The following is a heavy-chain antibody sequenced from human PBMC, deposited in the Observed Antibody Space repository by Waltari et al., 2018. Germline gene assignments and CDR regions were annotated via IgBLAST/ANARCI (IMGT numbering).Heavy chain of an antibody. J-gene: IGHJ4*02. CDR3: AKDKGPFVDSSFDS. Sequence: DVQLLESGGGLVQPGGSMRLSCTASGFTFSSYAMTWVRQAPGLGLDWVSSRSGGGGSKYYADSVKGRFTISRDNSKNTVYLQMNSLRDGDSAIYYCAKDKGPFVDSSFDSWGQGILVTVSS. CDR1: GFTFSSYA. V-gene: IGHV3-23*01. D-gene: IGHD5-12*01. CDR2: RSGGGGSK.